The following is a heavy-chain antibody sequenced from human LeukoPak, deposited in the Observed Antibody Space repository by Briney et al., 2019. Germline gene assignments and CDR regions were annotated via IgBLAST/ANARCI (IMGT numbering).Heavy chain of an antibody. CDR2: ITRSSTTI. Sequence: GGSLRLSCAASGFNFSIYSMNWVRQAPGKGLEWVSYITRSSTTIYYADSVKGRFTISRDNSKNTLYLSMNSLRAEDTAVYYCARGGGYSSLDFDYWGQGTLVTVSS. J-gene: IGHJ4*02. D-gene: IGHD5-18*01. V-gene: IGHV3-48*01. CDR1: GFNFSIYS. CDR3: ARGGGYSSLDFDY.